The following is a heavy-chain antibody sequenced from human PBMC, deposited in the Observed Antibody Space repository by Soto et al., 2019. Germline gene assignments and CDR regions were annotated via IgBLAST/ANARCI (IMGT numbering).Heavy chain of an antibody. Sequence: GGSLRLSCAASGFTFSSYWMSWVRQAPGKGLEWVANIKQDGSEKYYVDSVKGRFTISRDNAKNSLYLQMNSLRAEDTAVYYCAREWSNYYGSGSRVSSFDYWGQGTLVTVSS. CDR3: AREWSNYYGSGSRVSSFDY. V-gene: IGHV3-7*01. J-gene: IGHJ4*02. CDR2: IKQDGSEK. CDR1: GFTFSSYW. D-gene: IGHD3-10*01.